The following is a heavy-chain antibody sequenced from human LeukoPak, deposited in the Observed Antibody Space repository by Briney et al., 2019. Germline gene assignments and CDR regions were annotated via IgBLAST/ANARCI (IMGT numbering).Heavy chain of an antibody. CDR2: ISRIGRHI. J-gene: IGHJ6*03. CDR3: AELGITMIGGG. V-gene: IGHV3-48*03. Sequence: GQSLSPSCPVYAFTFSSYAMKCVSQAAGKGLEWVSYISRIGRHIYYADSIKGRFTISRENAKNSLYLQMNSLRVEDTAVYYCAELGITMIGGGWGKGTTVTI. CDR1: AFTFSSYA. D-gene: IGHD3-10*02.